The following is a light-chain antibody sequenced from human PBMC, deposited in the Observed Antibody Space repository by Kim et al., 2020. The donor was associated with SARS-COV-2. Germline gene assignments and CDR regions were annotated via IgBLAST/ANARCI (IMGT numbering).Light chain of an antibody. CDR3: SSYAGSNNLI. V-gene: IGLV2-8*01. CDR1: SSDVGGYYY. CDR2: EIS. J-gene: IGLJ2*01. Sequence: GQSVTIYCTGTSSDVGGYYYVSWYQHHPGKAPKLLIYEISERPSGVPDRFSGSKSGNTASLTVSGLQAEDEADYYCSSYAGSNNLIFGGGTQLTVL.